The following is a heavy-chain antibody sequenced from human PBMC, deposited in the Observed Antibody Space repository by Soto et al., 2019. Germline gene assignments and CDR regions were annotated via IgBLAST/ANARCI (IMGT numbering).Heavy chain of an antibody. Sequence: PGGSLRLSCAASGFTFSSYGMHWVRQAPGKGLEWVAVIWYDGSNKYYADSVKGRFTIPRDNSKNTLYLQMNSLRAEDTAVYYCARGYCSSTSCYLGPFDYWGQGTLVTVSS. CDR1: GFTFSSYG. CDR2: IWYDGSNK. D-gene: IGHD2-2*01. CDR3: ARGYCSSTSCYLGPFDY. J-gene: IGHJ4*02. V-gene: IGHV3-33*01.